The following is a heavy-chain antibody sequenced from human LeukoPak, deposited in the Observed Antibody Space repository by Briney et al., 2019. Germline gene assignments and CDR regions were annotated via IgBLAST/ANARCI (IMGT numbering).Heavy chain of an antibody. V-gene: IGHV3-15*01. CDR3: TTEAAADAFDI. CDR1: GFTFSNAW. CDR2: IKSKTDGGTT. J-gene: IGHJ3*02. D-gene: IGHD6-13*01. Sequence: GGSLRLSCAASGFTFSNAWMSWVRQAPGKGLEWVGRIKSKTDGGTTDYAAPVKGRFTISRGDSKNTLYLQMNSLKTEDTAVYYCTTEAAADAFDIWGQGTMVTVSS.